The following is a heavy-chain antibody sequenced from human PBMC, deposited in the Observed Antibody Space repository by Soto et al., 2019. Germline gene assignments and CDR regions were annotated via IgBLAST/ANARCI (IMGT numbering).Heavy chain of an antibody. CDR3: ARRKRSDNLVDY. V-gene: IGHV4-34*01. CDR1: GGSFSGYY. D-gene: IGHD1-20*01. Sequence: QVQLQQWGAGLLKPSETLSLTCAVYGGSFSGYYWSRIRQPPGKGLAWIGEINHGVSTNYNPSRKSRVTISVDTSKIQFSLKLSSVTPADTAVYYGARRKRSDNLVDYWGQGTLVTVSS. CDR2: INHGVST. J-gene: IGHJ4*02.